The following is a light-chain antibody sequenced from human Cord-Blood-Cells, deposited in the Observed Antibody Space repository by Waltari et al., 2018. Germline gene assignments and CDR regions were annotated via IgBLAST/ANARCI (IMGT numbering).Light chain of an antibody. V-gene: IGKV3-11*01. J-gene: IGKJ1*01. CDR1: QGVSSY. CDR2: DAS. CDR3: QQRSNWPPT. Sequence: EIVLTQSPATLSLSPGASATLSCRASQGVSSYLAWYQQKPGQAPRLLIYDASSRATGIPARFSGSGSGTDFTLTISSLEPEDFAVYYCQQRSNWPPTFGQGTKVEIK.